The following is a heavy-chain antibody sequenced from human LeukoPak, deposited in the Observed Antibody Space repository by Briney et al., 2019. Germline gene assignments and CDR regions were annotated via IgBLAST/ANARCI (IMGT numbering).Heavy chain of an antibody. V-gene: IGHV3-53*01. CDR3: ARDLGDDSSGYYYAPGY. J-gene: IGHJ4*02. Sequence: QSGGSLRLSCAASGFTVSSNYMSWVRQAPGKGLEWVSVIYSGGSTYYADSVKGRFTISRDNSKNTLYLQMNSLRAEDTAVYYCARDLGDDSSGYYYAPGYWGQGTLVTVSS. CDR2: IYSGGST. CDR1: GFTVSSNY. D-gene: IGHD3-22*01.